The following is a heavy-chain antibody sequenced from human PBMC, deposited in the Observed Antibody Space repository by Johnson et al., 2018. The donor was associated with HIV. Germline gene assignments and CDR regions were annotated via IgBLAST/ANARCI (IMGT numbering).Heavy chain of an antibody. J-gene: IGHJ3*02. D-gene: IGHD2-21*02. CDR3: AKDLVVVTARGAFDI. CDR2: ISYDGSNK. V-gene: IGHV3-30*04. CDR1: GFTFSSYA. Sequence: QVQLVESGGGLVQPGGSLRLSCAVSGFTFSSYAMHWVRQTPGKGLEWVAIISYDGSNKYFADSVKGRFTISRDNSKNTLYLQMNSLRAEDTAVYYCAKDLVVVTARGAFDIWGQGTMVTVSS.